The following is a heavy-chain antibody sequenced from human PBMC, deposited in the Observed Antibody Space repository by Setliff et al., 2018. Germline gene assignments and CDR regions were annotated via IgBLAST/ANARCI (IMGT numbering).Heavy chain of an antibody. CDR2: IDPNSGVT. Sequence: ASVKVSCKASGYTFTINHLYWVRQAPGQGLECMGWIDPNSGVTHYAQKFQGRVTMTRDTSISTAYMELSRLRSDDTAVYYCARDLGGIWKTYFDYWGQGTLVTVSS. J-gene: IGHJ4*02. CDR1: GYTFTINH. V-gene: IGHV1-2*02. D-gene: IGHD1-1*01. CDR3: ARDLGGIWKTYFDY.